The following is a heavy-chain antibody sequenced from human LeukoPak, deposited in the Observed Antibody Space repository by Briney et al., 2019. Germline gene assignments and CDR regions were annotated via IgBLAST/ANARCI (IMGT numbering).Heavy chain of an antibody. Sequence: ASVKVSCKASGYTFTSYYIHWVRQAPGQGLEWMGVINPSGGGTSYAQKFQGRVTMTRDASTSTVYMDLRSLRSEDTAVYFCARDMLAVPSNWFDPWGQGTLVTVSS. V-gene: IGHV1-46*01. J-gene: IGHJ5*02. CDR2: INPSGGGT. CDR3: ARDMLAVPSNWFDP. CDR1: GYTFTSYY. D-gene: IGHD2-8*01.